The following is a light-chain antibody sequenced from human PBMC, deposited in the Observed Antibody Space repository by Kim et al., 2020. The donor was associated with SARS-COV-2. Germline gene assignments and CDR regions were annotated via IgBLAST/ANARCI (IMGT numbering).Light chain of an antibody. J-gene: IGLJ2*01. Sequence: SYELTQPLSVSVALGQTARITCTGNNIGSKNVHWYQQQPGQAPVLVIYSDSNRPSGIPERFSGSNSGNTATLTISRVQAGDEADYYCQLWDSSMRSGVFGGGTQLTVL. CDR3: QLWDSSMRSGV. CDR2: SDS. V-gene: IGLV3-9*01. CDR1: NIGSKN.